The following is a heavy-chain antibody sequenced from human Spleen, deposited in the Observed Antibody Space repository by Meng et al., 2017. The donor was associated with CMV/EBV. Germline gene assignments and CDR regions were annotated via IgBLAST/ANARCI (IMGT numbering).Heavy chain of an antibody. Sequence: SSNYMGWVRQAPGKGLEWVSVIYSGGSTYYADSVKGRFTISRDNSKNTLYLQMNSLRAEDTAVYYCARGLSPGYCSSTSCSDWYFDLWGRGTLVTVSS. CDR2: IYSGGST. CDR3: ARGLSPGYCSSTSCSDWYFDL. V-gene: IGHV3-53*01. J-gene: IGHJ2*01. CDR1: SSNY. D-gene: IGHD2-2*01.